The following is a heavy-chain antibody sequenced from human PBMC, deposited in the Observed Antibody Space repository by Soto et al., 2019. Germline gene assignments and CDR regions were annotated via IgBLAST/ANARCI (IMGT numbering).Heavy chain of an antibody. CDR3: ARDLSTVTTRSADDY. V-gene: IGHV1-18*04. CDR1: GYTFTSYG. D-gene: IGHD4-17*01. CDR2: ISAYNGNT. Sequence: GASVKVSCKASGYTFTSYGISWVRQAPGQGLEWMGWISAYNGNTNYAQKLQGRVTMTTDTSTSTAYMELRSLRPDDTAVYYCARDLSTVTTRSADDYWGQGTLVTVSS. J-gene: IGHJ4*02.